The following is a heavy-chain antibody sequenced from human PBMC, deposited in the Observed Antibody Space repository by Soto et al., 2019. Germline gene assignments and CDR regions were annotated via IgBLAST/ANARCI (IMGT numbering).Heavy chain of an antibody. V-gene: IGHV4-31*03. Sequence: SLTCTVSGGSISSGGYYWSWIRQHPGKGLEWIGYIYYSGSTYYNPSLKSRVTISVDTSKNQFSLKLSSVTAADTAVYYCARLMVRGTTWFDPWGQGTLVTVSS. CDR3: ARLMVRGTTWFDP. CDR2: IYYSGST. D-gene: IGHD3-10*01. CDR1: GGSISSGGYY. J-gene: IGHJ5*02.